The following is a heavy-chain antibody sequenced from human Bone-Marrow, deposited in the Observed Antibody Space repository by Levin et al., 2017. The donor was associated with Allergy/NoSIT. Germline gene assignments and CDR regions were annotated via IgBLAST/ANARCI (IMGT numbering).Heavy chain of an antibody. Sequence: PGGSLRLSCAASGFTGFTFEDYAMYWVRQAPGKGLEWVAGISWHLFPLSSSSSLRGRFTISRDNAKNSLYLQMNSQGVEDTDFYYCGKDYRRSNLAVPSIDSWGQGALVTVSS. V-gene: IGHV3-9*01. D-gene: IGHD6-19*01. CDR2: ISWHLFPL. CDR3: GKDYRRSNLAVPSIDS. CDR1: GFTGFTFEDYA. J-gene: IGHJ4*02.